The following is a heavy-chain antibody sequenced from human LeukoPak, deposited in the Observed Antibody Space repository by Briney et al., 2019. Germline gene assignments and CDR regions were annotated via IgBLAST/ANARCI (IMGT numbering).Heavy chain of an antibody. Sequence: GGSLSLSCATSGFTFSSYAMGWVRQAPGKGLEWVPGIGASGGSTYYADYVKGRFTISRDNSKNTLYLQMNSLRTEDTAVYYCAKAEGYDILTGLDYWGQGTLVTVSS. D-gene: IGHD3-9*01. J-gene: IGHJ4*02. CDR2: IGASGGST. V-gene: IGHV3-23*01. CDR1: GFTFSSYA. CDR3: AKAEGYDILTGLDY.